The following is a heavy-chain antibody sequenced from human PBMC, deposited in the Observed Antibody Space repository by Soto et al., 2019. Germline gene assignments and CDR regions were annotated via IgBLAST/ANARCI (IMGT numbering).Heavy chain of an antibody. Sequence: ASVKVSCKVSGYTLTELSMHWVRQAPGKGLEWMGGFDPEDGETIYAQKFQGRVTMTKDTSTDTAYVEPSSLRSEDTAVYYCATAPLSYCSSTSCYSWFDPWGQGTLVTVSS. CDR3: ATAPLSYCSSTSCYSWFDP. D-gene: IGHD2-2*02. J-gene: IGHJ5*02. CDR2: FDPEDGET. V-gene: IGHV1-24*01. CDR1: GYTLTELS.